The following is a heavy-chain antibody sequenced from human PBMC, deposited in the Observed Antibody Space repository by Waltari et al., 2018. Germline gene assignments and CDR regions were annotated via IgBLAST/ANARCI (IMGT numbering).Heavy chain of an antibody. CDR3: AKCAYSTSCFLSGMDV. J-gene: IGHJ6*02. V-gene: IGHV3-23*01. CDR1: GFTFSSYA. CDR2: IRDSGGST. D-gene: IGHD2-2*01. Sequence: EVQLLESGGGLVQPGGSLRLSCAASGFTFSSYAMSWVRQAPGKGLEWVSAIRDSGGSTYYADSVKGRFTISRDNSKNTLYLQMNSLRAEDTAVYYCAKCAYSTSCFLSGMDVWGQGTTVTVSS.